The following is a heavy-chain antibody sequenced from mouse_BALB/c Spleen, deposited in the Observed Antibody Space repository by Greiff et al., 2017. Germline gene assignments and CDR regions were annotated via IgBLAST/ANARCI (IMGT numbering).Heavy chain of an antibody. CDR1: GFTFSSYG. CDR2: ISSGGSYT. CDR3: ARQKRPYYFDY. Sequence: EVQLVESGGDLVKPGGSLKLSCAASGFTFSSYGMSWVRQTPDKRLEWVATISSGGSYTYYPDSVKGRFTISRDNAKNTLYLQMSSLKSEDTAMYYCARQKRPYYFDYWGQGTTLTVSS. J-gene: IGHJ2*01. V-gene: IGHV5-6*01.